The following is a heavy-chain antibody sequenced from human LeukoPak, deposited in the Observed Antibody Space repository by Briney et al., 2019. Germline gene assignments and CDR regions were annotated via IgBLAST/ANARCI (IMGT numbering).Heavy chain of an antibody. CDR1: GGSISSYY. CDR2: IYYSGST. CDR3: ARVEGLAANWGVVDY. Sequence: SETLSLTCTVSGGSISSYYWSWIRQPPGKGLEWIGYIYYSGSTNYNPSLKSRVTISVDTSKNQFSLKLSSVTAADTAVYYCARVEGLAANWGVVDYWGQGTLVTVSS. V-gene: IGHV4-59*01. J-gene: IGHJ4*02. D-gene: IGHD7-27*01.